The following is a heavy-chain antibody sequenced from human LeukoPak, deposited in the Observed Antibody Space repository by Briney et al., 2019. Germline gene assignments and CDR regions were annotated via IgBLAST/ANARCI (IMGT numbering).Heavy chain of an antibody. J-gene: IGHJ6*03. Sequence: SETLSLTCTVSSGSINSYFWSWIRQPAGKGLEWIGRIYTSGSTNYNPSLKSRVTMSVDTSKNQFSLKLTSVTAADTAVYYCARGSDYDPDYNHYYMDVWGKGTTVTVSS. CDR3: ARGSDYDPDYNHYYMDV. V-gene: IGHV4-4*07. CDR1: SGSINSYF. D-gene: IGHD5-12*01. CDR2: IYTSGST.